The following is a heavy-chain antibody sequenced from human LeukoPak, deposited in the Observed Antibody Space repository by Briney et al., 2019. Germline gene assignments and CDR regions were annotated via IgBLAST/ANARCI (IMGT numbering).Heavy chain of an antibody. CDR2: IVVGSGNT. J-gene: IGHJ4*02. CDR1: GFTFTSSA. D-gene: IGHD3-9*01. Sequence: GASVKVSCKASGFTFTSSAMQWVRQARGQRLERIGWIVVGSGNTNYAQKFQERVTITRDMSTSTAYMELSSLRSEDTAVYYCAAGALTGYPPFDYWGQGTLVTVSS. V-gene: IGHV1-58*02. CDR3: AAGALTGYPPFDY.